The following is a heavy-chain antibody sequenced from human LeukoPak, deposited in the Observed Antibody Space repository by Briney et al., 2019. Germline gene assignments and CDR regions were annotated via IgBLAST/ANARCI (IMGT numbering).Heavy chain of an antibody. CDR2: INHSGST. CDR3: ARASRTYGGIDY. V-gene: IGHV4-39*07. Sequence: SETLSLTCTVSGGSISSSSYYWGWIRQPPGKGLEWIGEINHSGSTNYNPSLKSRVTISVDTSKNQFSLKLSSVTAADTAVYYCARASRTYGGIDYWGQGTLVTVSS. CDR1: GGSISSSSYY. J-gene: IGHJ4*02. D-gene: IGHD4-23*01.